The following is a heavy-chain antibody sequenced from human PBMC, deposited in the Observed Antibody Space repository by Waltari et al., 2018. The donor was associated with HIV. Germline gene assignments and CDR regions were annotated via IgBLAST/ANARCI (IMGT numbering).Heavy chain of an antibody. CDR3: ARESGYSSSWMYRWFDP. D-gene: IGHD6-13*01. V-gene: IGHV1-2*06. CDR2: NNPNSGAT. CDR1: GCPFHGYF. J-gene: IGHJ5*02. Sequence: QVQPVKSGAEVKKPGASVKVSCKASGCPFHGYFMNWRGQAPGQGLEWMGRNNPNSGATKYAQNFQGRVTMTSDTSISTAYMELNRLTSDDTAVYYCARESGYSSSWMYRWFDPWGQGTLVTVSS.